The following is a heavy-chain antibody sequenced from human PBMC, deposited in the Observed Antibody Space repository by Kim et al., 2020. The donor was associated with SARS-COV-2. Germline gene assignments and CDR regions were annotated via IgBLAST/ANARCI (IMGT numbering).Heavy chain of an antibody. CDR2: IWNDGTTT. D-gene: IGHD3-16*01. J-gene: IGHJ3*02. Sequence: GGSLRLSCAASAFSFSVYGMHWVRQAPGKGLEWVAVIWNDGTTTSYADSVKGRFTISRDNSKNTLYLQMNSLRAEDTAVYYCATDRGGAPFDMWGQGTLASVSS. V-gene: IGHV3-33*01. CDR1: AFSFSVYG. CDR3: ATDRGGAPFDM.